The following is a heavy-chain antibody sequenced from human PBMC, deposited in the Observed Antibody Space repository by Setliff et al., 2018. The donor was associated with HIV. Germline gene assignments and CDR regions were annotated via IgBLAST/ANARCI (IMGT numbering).Heavy chain of an antibody. CDR3: ARGFSGHYSFTGYMDV. J-gene: IGHJ6*03. CDR2: INHSGST. D-gene: IGHD3-22*01. Sequence: PSQTLSLTCAVYGESFSGYYWNWIRQPPGKGLEWIGEINHSGSTKYNPSLKSRVTIALDTSKKQFSLKLSSVTAADTAVYYCARGFSGHYSFTGYMDVWGKGTTVTVSS. V-gene: IGHV4-34*01. CDR1: GESFSGYY.